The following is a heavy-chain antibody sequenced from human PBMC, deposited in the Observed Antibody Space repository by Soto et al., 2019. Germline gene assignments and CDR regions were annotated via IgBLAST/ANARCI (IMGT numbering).Heavy chain of an antibody. Sequence: PGGSLRLSCAASGFTFSSYWMSWVRQAPGKGLEWVANIKQDGSEKYYVDSVKGRFTISRDNAKNSLYLQMNSLRAEDTAVYYCARDPSIVLVPAATYYYYYYGMEVWGQGTTVTVS. V-gene: IGHV3-7*01. J-gene: IGHJ6*02. CDR3: ARDPSIVLVPAATYYYYYYGMEV. CDR2: IKQDGSEK. CDR1: GFTFSSYW. D-gene: IGHD2-2*01.